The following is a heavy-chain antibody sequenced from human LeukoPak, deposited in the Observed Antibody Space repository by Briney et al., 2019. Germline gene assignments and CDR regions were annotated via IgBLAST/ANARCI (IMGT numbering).Heavy chain of an antibody. J-gene: IGHJ3*02. CDR1: GGSISSYY. D-gene: IGHD3-3*01. Sequence: SETLSLTCTVSGGSISSYYWSWIRQPAGKGLEWIGLIYPSGSTNYNPSLKSRVTMSVDTSKNQFSLKLSSVTAADTAVYYCARVGYVFWSGYYTGAFDIWGQGTMATVSS. CDR2: IYPSGST. V-gene: IGHV4-4*07. CDR3: ARVGYVFWSGYYTGAFDI.